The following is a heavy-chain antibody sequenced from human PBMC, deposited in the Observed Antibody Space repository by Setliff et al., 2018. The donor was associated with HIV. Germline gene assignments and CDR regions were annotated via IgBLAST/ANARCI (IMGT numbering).Heavy chain of an antibody. CDR1: GYTFTSYY. J-gene: IGHJ4*02. Sequence: ASVKVSCKASGYTFTSYYMHWVRQAPGQGFEWMGVINPSGGSTGYAEKFQGRVTMTRDTSANIVYLELSSLRSEDTAKYYCARNFGGSGWYYFDYWGQGTLVTVS. V-gene: IGHV1-46*01. CDR3: ARNFGGSGWYYFDY. CDR2: INPSGGST. D-gene: IGHD6-19*01.